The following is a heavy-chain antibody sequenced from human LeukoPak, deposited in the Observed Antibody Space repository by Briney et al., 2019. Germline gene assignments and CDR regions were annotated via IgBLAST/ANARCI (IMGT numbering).Heavy chain of an antibody. CDR1: GGSISSGGYY. J-gene: IGHJ4*02. D-gene: IGHD3-10*01. CDR2: IYHSGST. Sequence: SQTLSLTCTVSGGSISSGGYYWSWIRQPPGKGLEWIWYIYHSGSTYYNPSLKSRVTISVDRSKNQFSLKLSSVTAADTAVYYCARAVGYGSGSYSPFFDYWGQGTLVTVSS. CDR3: ARAVGYGSGSYSPFFDY. V-gene: IGHV4-30-2*01.